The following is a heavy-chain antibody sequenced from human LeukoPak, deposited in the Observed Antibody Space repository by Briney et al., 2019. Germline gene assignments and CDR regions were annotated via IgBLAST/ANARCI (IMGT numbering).Heavy chain of an antibody. CDR3: ASDLASYYYDSSGSPRGTMDV. V-gene: IGHV3-33*01. CDR1: GFTFSSYG. J-gene: IGHJ6*02. CDR2: IWYDGTKK. D-gene: IGHD3-22*01. Sequence: KPGGSLRLSCAASGFTFSSYGVHWVRQAPGKGLEWVAVIWYDGTKKYYAASVKGRFIISRDNSKSTLYFQMTSLRAEDTALYYCASDLASYYYDSSGSPRGTMDVWGQGTTVTVSS.